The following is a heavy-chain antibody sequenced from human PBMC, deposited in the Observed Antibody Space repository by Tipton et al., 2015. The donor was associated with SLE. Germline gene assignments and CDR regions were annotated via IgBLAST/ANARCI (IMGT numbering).Heavy chain of an antibody. V-gene: IGHV4-59*01. CDR2: IYYSGST. Sequence: QLVQSGAEVKPSETLSLTCTVSGGSISSYYWSWIRQPPGKGLEWIGYIYYSGSTNYNPSLKSRVTISVDTSKNQFSLKLSSVTAADTAVYYCARGRSRGSSSWNYWGQGTLVTVSS. CDR3: ARGRSRGSSSWNY. J-gene: IGHJ4*02. CDR1: GGSISSYY. D-gene: IGHD6-13*01.